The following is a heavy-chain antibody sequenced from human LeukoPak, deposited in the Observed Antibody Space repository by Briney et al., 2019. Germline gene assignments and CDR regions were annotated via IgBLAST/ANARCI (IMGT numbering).Heavy chain of an antibody. CDR1: GFTFSSYA. CDR2: VSGSGTDT. V-gene: IGHV3-64*01. D-gene: IGHD6-19*01. J-gene: IGHJ4*02. Sequence: GGSLRLSCAASGFTFSSYAMHWVRQAPGKGLEYVSAVSGSGTDTYYANSVKGRFTISRDNSKNTPYLQMGSLRAEDMAVYYCASGSGWELDYWGQGTLVTVSS. CDR3: ASGSGWELDY.